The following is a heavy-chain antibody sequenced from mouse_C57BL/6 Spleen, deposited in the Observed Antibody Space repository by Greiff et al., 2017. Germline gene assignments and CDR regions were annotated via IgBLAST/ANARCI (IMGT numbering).Heavy chain of an antibody. D-gene: IGHD1-1*01. J-gene: IGHJ4*01. CDR3: ARHEDEGYYYGSSYWAMDY. V-gene: IGHV1-62-2*01. CDR1: GYTFTEYT. Sequence: QVQLQQSGAELVKPGASVKLSCKASGYTFTEYTIHWVKQRSGQGLEWIGWFYPGSGSIKYNEKFKDKATLTADKSSSTVYMELSRLTSEDSAVXFCARHEDEGYYYGSSYWAMDYWGQGTSVTVSS. CDR2: FYPGSGSI.